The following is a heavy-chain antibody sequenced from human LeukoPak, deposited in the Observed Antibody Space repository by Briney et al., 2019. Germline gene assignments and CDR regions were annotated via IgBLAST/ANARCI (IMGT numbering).Heavy chain of an antibody. CDR3: AVLLAVAGTGPFDY. CDR1: GFTVSSNY. V-gene: IGHV3-53*01. Sequence: PGGSLRLSCAASGFTVSSNYMSWVRQAPGKGLEWVSVIYSGGSTYYADSVKGRFTISRDNSKNTLYLQMNSLRAEDTAVYYCAVLLAVAGTGPFDYWGQGTLVTVSS. J-gene: IGHJ4*02. CDR2: IYSGGST. D-gene: IGHD6-19*01.